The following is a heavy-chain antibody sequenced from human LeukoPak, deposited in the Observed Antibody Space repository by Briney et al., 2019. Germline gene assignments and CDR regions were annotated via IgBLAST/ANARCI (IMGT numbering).Heavy chain of an antibody. CDR2: IHHSGSA. CDR3: ARAGWIRGVIIIDY. V-gene: IGHV4-4*02. D-gene: IGHD3-10*01. J-gene: IGHJ4*02. CDR1: GGSISSDHW. Sequence: SETLSLTCAVSGGSISSDHWWSWVRQPPGKGPEWIGEIHHSGSANYSPSLKSRLTISVDKPKNQVSLKLSSVTAADTAVYYCARAGWIRGVIIIDYWGQGTLVTVSS.